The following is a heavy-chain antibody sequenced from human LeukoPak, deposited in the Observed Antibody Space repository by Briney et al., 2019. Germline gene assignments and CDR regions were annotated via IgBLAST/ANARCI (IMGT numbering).Heavy chain of an antibody. CDR2: FDREDGEI. J-gene: IGHJ4*02. V-gene: IGHV1-24*01. CDR1: AYSLNELS. D-gene: IGHD4-23*01. CDR3: ARESLHMDHTTVVTAGFDY. Sequence: ASVKVSCKVSAYSLNELSMHWVRQAPGKGLEWMGGFDREDGEIIYAANFQDRVTMTEDTSTDTAHMELSSLRSEDTAVYYCARESLHMDHTTVVTAGFDYWGQGTLVTVSS.